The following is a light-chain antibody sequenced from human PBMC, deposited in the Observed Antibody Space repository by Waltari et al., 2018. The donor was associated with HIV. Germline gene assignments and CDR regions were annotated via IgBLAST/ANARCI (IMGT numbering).Light chain of an antibody. CDR1: QDISFF. Sequence: DLQMTQSPSSLSAYVGDRVTITCRASQDISFFLNWYQQKPGKAPNLLISATSRLQSGVPSRFSASGSGTYFTLTISSVQPEDFATYYCLQNWCVPLTFGPGTKVDIK. J-gene: IGKJ3*01. V-gene: IGKV1-39*01. CDR3: LQNWCVPLT. CDR2: ATS.